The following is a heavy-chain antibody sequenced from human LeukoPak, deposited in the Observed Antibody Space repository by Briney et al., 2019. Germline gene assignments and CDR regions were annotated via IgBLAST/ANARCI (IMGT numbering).Heavy chain of an antibody. CDR2: IYPGDSDT. V-gene: IGHV5-51*01. D-gene: IGHD3-22*01. CDR1: GYRFTSYW. Sequence: GESLKISCQGSGYRFTSYWIGWVRQLPGKGLEWMGIIYPGDSDTRYSPSFQGQVTISADKSISTAYLQWSSLKASDTAMYYCARHQYYYDSSGYSLDAFDIWGQGTMVTVSS. J-gene: IGHJ3*02. CDR3: ARHQYYYDSSGYSLDAFDI.